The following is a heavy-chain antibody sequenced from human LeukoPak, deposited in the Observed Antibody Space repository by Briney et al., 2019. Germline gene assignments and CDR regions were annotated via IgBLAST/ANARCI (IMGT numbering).Heavy chain of an antibody. V-gene: IGHV4-59*01. J-gene: IGHJ4*02. CDR3: ARGRISSGWFAHFHY. D-gene: IGHD6-19*01. Sequence: SETLSLTCTVSGGSISSYYWSWIRQPPGQGLEWIGYIYYIGSTNYNPSLKSRLTMSIDTSKNQFSLKLSSVTAADTAVYYCARGRISSGWFAHFHYWGQGTPVTVSS. CDR2: IYYIGST. CDR1: GGSISSYY.